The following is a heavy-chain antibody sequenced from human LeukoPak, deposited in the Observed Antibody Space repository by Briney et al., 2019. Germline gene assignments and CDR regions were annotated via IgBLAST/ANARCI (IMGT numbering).Heavy chain of an antibody. V-gene: IGHV3-33*01. Sequence: RGSLRLSCAASGFTFSSYGMHWVRQAPGKGLEWVAVIWYDGSNKYYADSVKGRFTISRDNSKNTLYLQMDSLRAEDTAVYYCARDPRGIRFLEWFLDYWGQGTLVSVSS. CDR1: GFTFSSYG. CDR3: ARDPRGIRFLEWFLDY. D-gene: IGHD3-3*01. J-gene: IGHJ4*02. CDR2: IWYDGSNK.